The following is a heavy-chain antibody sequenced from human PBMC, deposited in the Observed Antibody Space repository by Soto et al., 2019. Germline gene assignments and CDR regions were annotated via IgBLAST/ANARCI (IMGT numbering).Heavy chain of an antibody. V-gene: IGHV1-69*01. D-gene: IGHD1-26*01. CDR1: GGTFISYA. CDR3: ARVGEPTYYYYYYGMDV. CDR2: IIPIFGTA. J-gene: IGHJ6*01. Sequence: KVSCKASGGTFISYAISWVRQAPGQGLEWMGGIIPIFGTANYAQKFQGRVTITADESTSTAYMELSSLRSEDTAVYYCARVGEPTYYYYYYGMDVWGRWTTVTVCS.